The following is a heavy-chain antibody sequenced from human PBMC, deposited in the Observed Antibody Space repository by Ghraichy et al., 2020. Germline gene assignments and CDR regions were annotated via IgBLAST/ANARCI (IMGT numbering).Heavy chain of an antibody. V-gene: IGHV3-48*02. CDR1: GFTFSEYS. D-gene: IGHD3-3*01. J-gene: IGHJ4*02. Sequence: GGSLRLSCAASGFTFSEYSMSWVRQAPGKGLEWVSYIRSRSSTIYYADSVKVRFSISRDNAKNSQHLQMNILRDEDTAVYYCARPNREYYDFWTGYYRNWGQGTLVTVSS. CDR2: IRSRSSTI. CDR3: ARPNREYYDFWTGYYRN.